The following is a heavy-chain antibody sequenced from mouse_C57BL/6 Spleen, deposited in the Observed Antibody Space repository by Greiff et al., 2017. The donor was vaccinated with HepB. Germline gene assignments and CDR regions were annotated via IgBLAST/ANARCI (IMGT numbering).Heavy chain of an antibody. CDR1: GYTFTDYY. D-gene: IGHD2-5*01. V-gene: IGHV1-26*01. CDR2: INPNNGGT. CDR3: ANEDYSNSNLVAY. Sequence: EVQLQQSGPELVKPGASVKISCKASGYTFTDYYMNWVKQSHGKSLEWIGDINPNNGGTSYNQKFKGKATLTVDKSSSTAYMELRSLTSEDSAVYYCANEDYSNSNLVAYWGQGTLVTVSA. J-gene: IGHJ3*01.